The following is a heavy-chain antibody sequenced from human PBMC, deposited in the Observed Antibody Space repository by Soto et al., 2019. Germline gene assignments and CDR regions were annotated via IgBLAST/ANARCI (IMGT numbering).Heavy chain of an antibody. Sequence: ESLTISCKGSAYRFNTYWIAWVRQTPGKGLEWMGSIFFGASKIRYSPSFEGQVTISADKSINTDYLHWSSLKASDSAIYYCATWRGSSWFDYWGQGSLVTSPQ. D-gene: IGHD6-13*01. CDR1: AYRFNTYW. CDR3: ATWRGSSWFDY. V-gene: IGHV5-51*01. J-gene: IGHJ4*02. CDR2: IFFGASKI.